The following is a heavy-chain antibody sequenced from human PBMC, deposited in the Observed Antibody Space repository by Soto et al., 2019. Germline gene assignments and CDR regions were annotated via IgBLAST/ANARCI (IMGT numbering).Heavy chain of an antibody. Sequence: SETLSLTCTVSGGSISSSSYYWGWIRQPPGKGLEWIGYIYYSGTTYYNPSLKSRVTISVDTSKNQFSLKLSSVTAADTAVYYCAASCVGCGGFNYYGMDVWGQGTKVTVSS. D-gene: IGHD2-21*01. CDR3: AASCVGCGGFNYYGMDV. CDR2: IYYSGTT. V-gene: IGHV4-31*03. CDR1: GGSISSSSYY. J-gene: IGHJ6*02.